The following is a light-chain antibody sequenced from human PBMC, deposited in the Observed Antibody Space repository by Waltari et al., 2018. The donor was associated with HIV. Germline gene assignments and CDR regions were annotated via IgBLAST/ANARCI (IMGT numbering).Light chain of an antibody. V-gene: IGLV2-23*02. Sequence: QSALTQPASVSGSPGQSITISCTGTISDIGSYNLVSWYQQYPGRAPKLIIYEVGKRPSGFSDRFSGSKSGNRASLTFAGLKVEDEADYYCCSYAGGRVFVLFGGGTSLTV. CDR2: EVG. CDR3: CSYAGGRVFVL. J-gene: IGLJ2*01. CDR1: ISDIGSYNL.